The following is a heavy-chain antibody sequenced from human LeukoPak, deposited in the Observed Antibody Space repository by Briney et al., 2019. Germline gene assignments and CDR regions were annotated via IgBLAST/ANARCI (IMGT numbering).Heavy chain of an antibody. CDR2: IYYSGST. J-gene: IGHJ4*02. Sequence: RSSETLSLTCSVSGGSMNSYYWSWIRHSPGKGLEWIGYIYYSGSTNYNPSLKSRVTISVDTSKNQFSLKLSSVTAADTAVYYCARHVWLQPFDYWGQGTLVTVSS. D-gene: IGHD5-24*01. CDR1: GGSMNSYY. V-gene: IGHV4-59*08. CDR3: ARHVWLQPFDY.